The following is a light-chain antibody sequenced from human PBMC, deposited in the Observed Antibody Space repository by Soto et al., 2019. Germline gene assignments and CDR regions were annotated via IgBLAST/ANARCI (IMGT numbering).Light chain of an antibody. CDR1: SSNIGRNT. CDR3: AAWDDSLNGWV. J-gene: IGLJ3*02. Sequence: QPVLTQPPSASGTPGQRVTISCSGSSSNIGRNTVNWYQQFPGTAPKLLIYSNDQRPSGVPDRFSGSKSGTAASLAISGLHSEDEADYYCAAWDDSLNGWVFGGGTKLTVL. CDR2: SND. V-gene: IGLV1-44*01.